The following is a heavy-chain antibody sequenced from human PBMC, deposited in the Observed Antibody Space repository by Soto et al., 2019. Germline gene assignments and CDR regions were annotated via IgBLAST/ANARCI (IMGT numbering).Heavy chain of an antibody. CDR1: GGSISSSSYY. D-gene: IGHD6-13*01. J-gene: IGHJ6*02. CDR2: FYYSWST. Sequence: PSETLSLTCTVSGGSISSSSYYWGWIRQPPGKGLECFGSFYYSWSTYYIPFLKSRVTISVDTSKNLFSLKLSSVTAADTAVYYCARQGRQQLVNYYYYGMDVWGQGTTVTVSS. CDR3: ARQGRQQLVNYYYYGMDV. V-gene: IGHV4-39*01.